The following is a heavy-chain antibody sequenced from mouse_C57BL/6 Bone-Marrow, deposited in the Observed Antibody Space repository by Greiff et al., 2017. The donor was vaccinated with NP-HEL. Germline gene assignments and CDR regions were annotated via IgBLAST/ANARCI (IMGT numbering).Heavy chain of an antibody. CDR1: GYTFTSYT. V-gene: IGHV1-4*01. D-gene: IGHD1-1*01. Sequence: VQLQQSGAELARPGASVKMSCKASGYTFTSYTMHWVKQRPGQGLEWIGYINPSSGYTKYNQKFKDKGTLTADKSSSTAYMQLSSLTSEDSAVYYCARKLKFITTEWGYFDVWGTGTTVTVSS. CDR2: INPSSGYT. CDR3: ARKLKFITTEWGYFDV. J-gene: IGHJ1*03.